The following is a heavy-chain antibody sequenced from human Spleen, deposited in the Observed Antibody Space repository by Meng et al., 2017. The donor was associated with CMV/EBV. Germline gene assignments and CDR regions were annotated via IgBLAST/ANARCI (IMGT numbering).Heavy chain of an antibody. J-gene: IGHJ6*02. V-gene: IGHV1-46*01. CDR1: GFSFSSHY. Sequence: ASVKVSCKASGFSFSSHYINWVRQAPGQGLEWMGIINPSGGGTSYTQKFQGRVTMTRDTSTSTVYMELSSLRSEDTAVYYCARVPRAPAAMDYYYYYGMDVWGQGTTVTVSS. D-gene: IGHD2-2*01. CDR3: ARVPRAPAAMDYYYYYGMDV. CDR2: INPSGGGT.